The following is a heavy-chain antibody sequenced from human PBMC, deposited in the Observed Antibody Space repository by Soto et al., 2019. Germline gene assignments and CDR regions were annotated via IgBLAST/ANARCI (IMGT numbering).Heavy chain of an antibody. V-gene: IGHV6-1*01. CDR2: TYYRSKWYN. J-gene: IGHJ4*02. CDR1: GDSVSSNSAA. Sequence: SQTLSLTCAISGDSVSSNSAAWNWIRQSPSRGLEWLGRTYYRSKWYNDYAVSVKSRITINPDTSKNQFSLQLNSVTPEDTAVYYCARDPGYCSGGSCYYFDYWGQGTLVTVSS. CDR3: ARDPGYCSGGSCYYFDY. D-gene: IGHD2-15*01.